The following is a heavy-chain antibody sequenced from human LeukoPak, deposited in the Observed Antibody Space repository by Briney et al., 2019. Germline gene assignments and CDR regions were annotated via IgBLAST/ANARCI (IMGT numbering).Heavy chain of an antibody. V-gene: IGHV4-34*01. Sequence: SETLSLTCAVYGGSFSGYYWSWIRQPPGKGLEWIGEINHSGSTNYNPSLKSRVTISVDTSKNQFSLKLGSVTAADTAVYYCARGPPYYYGSGSYYTRIRQAHFDYWGQGTLVTVSS. J-gene: IGHJ4*02. D-gene: IGHD3-10*01. CDR2: INHSGST. CDR3: ARGPPYYYGSGSYYTRIRQAHFDY. CDR1: GGSFSGYY.